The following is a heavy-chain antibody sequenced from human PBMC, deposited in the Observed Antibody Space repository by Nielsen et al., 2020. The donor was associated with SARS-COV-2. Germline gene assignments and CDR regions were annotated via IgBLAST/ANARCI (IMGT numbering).Heavy chain of an antibody. CDR2: ISWNSGSI. Sequence: SLRLSCAASGFTFDDYAMHWVRQAPGKGLEWVSGISWNSGSIGYADSVKGRFTISRDNAKNSLYLQMNSLRAEDTALYYCAAAGTNYYYGMDVWGQGTTVTVSS. V-gene: IGHV3-9*01. CDR1: GFTFDDYA. CDR3: AAAGTNYYYGMDV. J-gene: IGHJ6*02. D-gene: IGHD6-13*01.